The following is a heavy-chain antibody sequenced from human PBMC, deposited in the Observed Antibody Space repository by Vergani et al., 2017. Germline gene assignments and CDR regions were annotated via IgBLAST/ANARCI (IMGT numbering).Heavy chain of an antibody. J-gene: IGHJ1*01. CDR3: TTAWGLYYLHGEYFQY. V-gene: IGHV3-23*01. CDR2: ISSGGGDI. CDR1: GFTFDTYT. Sequence: EVQLLESGGGLVQPGGSRRLSFAGAGFTFDTYTMAYVRQAPGKGLEWFATISSGGGDIFYADSVKGRFTISRDNSKNTLFLQMNSLKDEDTAVYYCTTAWGLYYLHGEYFQYWGRGTLVSVSS. D-gene: IGHD3-10*01.